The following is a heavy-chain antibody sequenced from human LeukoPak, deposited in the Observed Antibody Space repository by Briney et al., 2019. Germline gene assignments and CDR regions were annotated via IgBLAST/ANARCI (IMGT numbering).Heavy chain of an antibody. V-gene: IGHV4-34*01. CDR3: AGRKFNSSGGSCLDY. D-gene: IGHD2-15*01. Sequence: PSETLSLTCAVYGGSFSGYYWSWIRQPPGKVLEWIGEINHSGSTNYNPSLKSRVTISVDTSKNQFSLKLSSVTAADTAVYYCAGRKFNSSGGSCLDYWGQGTLVTVSS. CDR2: INHSGST. J-gene: IGHJ4*02. CDR1: GGSFSGYY.